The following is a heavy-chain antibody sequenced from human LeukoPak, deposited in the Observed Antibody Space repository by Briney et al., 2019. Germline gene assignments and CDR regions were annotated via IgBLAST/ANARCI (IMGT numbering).Heavy chain of an antibody. CDR2: IYYSGST. D-gene: IGHD2-2*02. Sequence: SGTLSLTCAVSGGSISSGNWWSWVRQPPGKGLEWIGYIYYSGSTNYNPSLKSRVTISVDTSKNQFSLKLSSVTAADTAVYYCAREGRYCSSTSCYTDNWFDPWGQGTLVTVSS. CDR3: AREGRYCSSTSCYTDNWFDP. V-gene: IGHV4-4*02. J-gene: IGHJ5*02. CDR1: GGSISSGNW.